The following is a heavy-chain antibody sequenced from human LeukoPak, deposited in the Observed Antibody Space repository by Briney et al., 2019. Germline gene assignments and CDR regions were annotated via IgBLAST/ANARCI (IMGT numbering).Heavy chain of an antibody. V-gene: IGHV3-23*01. Sequence: GGALRLSCAASGFPFSSYAMSWGRQALGKGLEWVSGVSGSGGTTYYADSVKGRFTISRDNHKNTLYLQMNSLRAEDTAMYYCAKSDYYDSSGHPSSFEYWGQGTLVTVSS. CDR3: AKSDYYDSSGHPSSFEY. CDR2: VSGSGGTT. CDR1: GFPFSSYA. J-gene: IGHJ4*02. D-gene: IGHD3-22*01.